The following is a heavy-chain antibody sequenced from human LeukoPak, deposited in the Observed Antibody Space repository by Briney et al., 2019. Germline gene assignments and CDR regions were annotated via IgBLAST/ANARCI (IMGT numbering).Heavy chain of an antibody. CDR2: IYYRGST. CDR1: GGSISSSSYY. J-gene: IGHJ4*02. D-gene: IGHD4-23*01. CDR3: ARHLRWSPLDY. Sequence: SETLSLTCTVSGGSISSSSYYWGWIRQPPGKGLEWIGSIYYRGSTYYNPSLKSRVIISVDTSKNQFSLKLSSVTAADTAVYYCARHLRWSPLDYWGQGTLVTVSS. V-gene: IGHV4-39*01.